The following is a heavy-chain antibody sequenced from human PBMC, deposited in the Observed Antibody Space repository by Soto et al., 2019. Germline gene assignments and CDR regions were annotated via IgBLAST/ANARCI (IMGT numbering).Heavy chain of an antibody. CDR2: INHSGST. J-gene: IGHJ6*03. V-gene: IGHV4-34*01. Sequence: ASETLSLTCAVYGGSFSGYYWSWIRQPPGKGLEWIGEINHSGSTNYNPSLKSRVTISVDTSKNQFSLKLSSVTAADTAVYYCASGKNYYMDVWGKGTTVTVSS. CDR1: GGSFSGYY. CDR3: ASGKNYYMDV.